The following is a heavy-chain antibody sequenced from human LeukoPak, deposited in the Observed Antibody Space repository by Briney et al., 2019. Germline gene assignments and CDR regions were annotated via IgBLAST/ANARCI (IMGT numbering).Heavy chain of an antibody. CDR1: GFTFSNYG. CDR3: ARGTATHQYSFDY. J-gene: IGHJ4*02. CDR2: TRYDKSDI. V-gene: IGHV3-30*02. D-gene: IGHD2-2*01. Sequence: GGSLRLSCAAPGFTFSNYGMHWVRQAPGKGLEWVALTRYDKSDIYYVDSVKGRFTISRDNSKNILYLQMNSLRAEDTAVYFCARGTATHQYSFDYWGRGTLVTVSS.